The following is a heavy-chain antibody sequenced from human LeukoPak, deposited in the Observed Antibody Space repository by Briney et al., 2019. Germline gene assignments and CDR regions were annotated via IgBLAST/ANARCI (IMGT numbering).Heavy chain of an antibody. CDR3: ARSGYGDYPRIYDY. CDR1: GGSITSSSSYY. CDR2: IYYSGST. D-gene: IGHD4-17*01. V-gene: IGHV4-39*01. J-gene: IGHJ4*02. Sequence: KPSETLSLTCSVSGGSITSSSSYYWAWIRQPPGKGLEWIGSIYYSGSTYYNPSLKSRVTILVDKSKNQFSLKLSSVTAADTAFYYCARSGYGDYPRIYDYWGQGTLVTVSS.